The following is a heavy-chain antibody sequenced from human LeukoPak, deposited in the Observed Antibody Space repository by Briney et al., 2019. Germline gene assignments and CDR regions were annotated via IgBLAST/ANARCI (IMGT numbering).Heavy chain of an antibody. CDR1: GFTFSSYA. Sequence: GRSLRLSCAASGFTFSSYAMHWVRQAPGKGLEWVAVISYDGSNKYYADSVKGRFTISRDNSKNTLYLQVNSLRAEDTAVYYCARALVSGSYWLDYWGQGTLVTVSS. J-gene: IGHJ4*02. CDR2: ISYDGSNK. CDR3: ARALVSGSYWLDY. D-gene: IGHD1-26*01. V-gene: IGHV3-30-3*01.